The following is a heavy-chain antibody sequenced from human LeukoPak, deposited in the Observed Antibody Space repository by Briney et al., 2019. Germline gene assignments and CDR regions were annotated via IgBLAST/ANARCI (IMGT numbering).Heavy chain of an antibody. CDR1: GGSFSGYY. CDR3: ARGYSNYVFYYYYMDV. J-gene: IGHJ6*03. V-gene: IGHV4-34*01. CDR2: INHSGST. Sequence: SETLSLTCAVYGGSFSGYYWSWIRQPPGKGLEWIGEINHSGSTNYNPSLKSRVTISVDTSKNQFSLKLSSVTAADTAVYYCARGYSNYVFYYYYMDVWGKGTTVTVSS. D-gene: IGHD4-11*01.